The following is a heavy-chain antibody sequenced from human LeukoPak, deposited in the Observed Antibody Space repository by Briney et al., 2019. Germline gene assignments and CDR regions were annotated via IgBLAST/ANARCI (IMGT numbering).Heavy chain of an antibody. V-gene: IGHV5-10-1*01. CDR2: IDPDDSST. CDR1: GYIIIRYC. J-gene: IGHJ6*04. D-gene: IGHD2-21*01. CDR3: SHGHVVVPARHAMDV. Sequence: ESLMIFCYGSGYIIIRYCDTCVRQVPGKGLDWIIRIDPDDSSTKYSPSFQGRFTISADKSINTVYLQLRSLKASDTAMYCASHGHVVVPARHAMDVWGKGTKVIVSS.